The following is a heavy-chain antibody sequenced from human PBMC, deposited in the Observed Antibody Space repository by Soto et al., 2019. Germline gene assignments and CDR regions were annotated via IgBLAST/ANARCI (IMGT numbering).Heavy chain of an antibody. CDR2: IYYSGST. CDR3: ARHPTYSGYDYPFDY. Sequence: QLQLQESGPGLVKPSETLSLTCTVSGGSISSSSYYWGWIRQPPGKGLEWIGSIYYSGSTYYNPSLKSRVTISVDTSKNQFSLKLSSVTAADTAVYYCARHPTYSGYDYPFDYWGQGTLVTVSS. V-gene: IGHV4-39*01. CDR1: GGSISSSSYY. J-gene: IGHJ4*02. D-gene: IGHD5-12*01.